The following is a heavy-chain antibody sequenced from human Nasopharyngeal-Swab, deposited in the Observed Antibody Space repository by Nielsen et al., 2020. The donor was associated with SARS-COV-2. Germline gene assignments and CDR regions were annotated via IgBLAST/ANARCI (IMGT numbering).Heavy chain of an antibody. Sequence: VRKLRVSGLEWMGIIYPGDSDTRYSPSFQGQVTISADKSISTAYLQWSSLKASDTAMYYCARVITFGGVIVSYFDYWGQGTLVTVSS. CDR3: ARVITFGGVIVSYFDY. J-gene: IGHJ4*02. CDR2: IYPGDSDT. D-gene: IGHD3-16*02. V-gene: IGHV5-51*01.